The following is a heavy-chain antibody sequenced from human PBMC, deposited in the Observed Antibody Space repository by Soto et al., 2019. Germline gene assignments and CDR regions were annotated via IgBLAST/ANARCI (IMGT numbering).Heavy chain of an antibody. CDR3: ARARADYYGSENYYKGGFYYFDH. Sequence: QVLLQQWGAGLLKPSETLSLTCAVYGGSLSGNYWTWIRQSPGKGLEWIGNINHSGSAIYNPSLNSRVTISVGSSNNQFFLELSSVTAADTAVYYCARARADYYGSENYYKGGFYYFDHWGQGTLVTVSS. V-gene: IGHV4-34*01. CDR1: GGSLSGNY. J-gene: IGHJ4*02. D-gene: IGHD3-10*01. CDR2: INHSGSA.